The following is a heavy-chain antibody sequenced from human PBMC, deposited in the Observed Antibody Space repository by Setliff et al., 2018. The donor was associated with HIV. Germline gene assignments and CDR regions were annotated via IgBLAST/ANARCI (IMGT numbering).Heavy chain of an antibody. CDR1: GDSISDGYY. V-gene: IGHV4-38-2*01. J-gene: IGHJ4*02. D-gene: IGHD6-6*01. CDR2: IYRSGST. CDR3: ARSFGSMAARPHPYFDF. Sequence: LSLTCDVSGDSISDGYYWGWIRQPPGKGLEWIGLIYRSGSTYYNPSLKSRVTISVDPSKNQFSLKLSSVTAADTAVYYCARSFGSMAARPHPYFDFWGQGTLVTVSS.